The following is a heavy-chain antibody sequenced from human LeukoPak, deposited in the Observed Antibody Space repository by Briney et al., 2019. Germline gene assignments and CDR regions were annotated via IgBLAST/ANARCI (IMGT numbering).Heavy chain of an antibody. J-gene: IGHJ6*02. V-gene: IGHV5-51*01. D-gene: IGHD5-24*01. CDR3: ARQVGMATIYYYYYGMDV. CDR2: IYPGDSET. CDR1: GYSFTTYW. Sequence: GESLKISCKGSGYSFTTYWIGWVRQMPGKGLEWMGSIYPGDSETRYSPSFQGQVTISADKSISTAYLQWSSLKASDTAMYYCARQVGMATIYYYYYGMDVWGQGTTVTVSS.